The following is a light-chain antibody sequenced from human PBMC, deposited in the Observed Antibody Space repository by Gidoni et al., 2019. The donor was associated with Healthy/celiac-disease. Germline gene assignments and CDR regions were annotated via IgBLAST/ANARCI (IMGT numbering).Light chain of an antibody. J-gene: IGKJ4*01. CDR2: GAS. Sequence: ELVLTQSPGTLSLSPGERATLSCRASQSVSSSYLAWYQQKPGQAPRLLIYGASSRATGIPDRFSGSGSGTDFTLTISRLEPEDFAVYYCQQYGSSLSLFGGGTKVEIK. V-gene: IGKV3-20*01. CDR3: QQYGSSLSL. CDR1: QSVSSSY.